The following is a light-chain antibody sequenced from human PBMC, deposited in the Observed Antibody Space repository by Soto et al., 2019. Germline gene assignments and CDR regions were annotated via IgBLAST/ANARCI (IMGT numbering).Light chain of an antibody. CDR2: EGT. V-gene: IGLV2-14*02. CDR1: SSDVGSYSL. Sequence: QSVLTQPASVSGSPGQSITISCPGTSSDVGSYSLVSWFQRHPGKAPKLMIYEGTKRPSGVSNRLSGSKSGNTTSLAISGLQGEDEADYYCSSYTSSSTLFGTGTKLTVL. J-gene: IGLJ1*01. CDR3: SSYTSSSTL.